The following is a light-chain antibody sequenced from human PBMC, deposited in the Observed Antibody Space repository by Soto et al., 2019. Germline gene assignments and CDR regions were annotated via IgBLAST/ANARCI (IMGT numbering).Light chain of an antibody. CDR3: QQYNSWPPIT. V-gene: IGKV3-15*01. J-gene: IGKJ5*01. CDR2: GTS. Sequence: EIVMTQSPDTLSVSPGDRAPLSGRASQSVSSNLGWYQQKPGQAPRLLIYGTSTRATGIPDRFSGGGSGTEFTLTISSLQSEDSVVYYCQQYNSWPPITFGQGTRLEI. CDR1: QSVSSN.